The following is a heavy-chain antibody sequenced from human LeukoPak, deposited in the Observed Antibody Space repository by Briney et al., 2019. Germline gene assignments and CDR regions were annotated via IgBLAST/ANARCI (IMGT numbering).Heavy chain of an antibody. V-gene: IGHV3-23*01. CDR1: GFTFSSYA. J-gene: IGHJ6*02. CDR3: AKLAVPAAMNDYYYYYGMDV. D-gene: IGHD2-2*01. Sequence: GGSLRLSCAASGFTFSSYAMSWVRQAPGKGLEWVSAISGSGGSTYYADSVKGRFTISRDNSKNTPYLQMNSLRAEDTAVYYCAKLAVPAAMNDYYYYYGMDVWGQGTTVTVSS. CDR2: ISGSGGST.